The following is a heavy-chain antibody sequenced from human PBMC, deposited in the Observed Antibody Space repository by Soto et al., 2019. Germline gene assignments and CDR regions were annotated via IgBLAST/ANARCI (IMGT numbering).Heavy chain of an antibody. CDR2: ISSSRSTI. Sequence: EVQLVESGGGLVQPGGSLRLSCAASGFTFSSYSMNWVRQAPGKGLEWVSYISSSRSTIYDADSVKGRFTISRDNAKNSLYLQINSLRAEDTAVYYCARDCPGSSTTCYGNEWFDSWGQGSLVTVSS. CDR3: ARDCPGSSTTCYGNEWFDS. V-gene: IGHV3-48*01. D-gene: IGHD2-2*01. CDR1: GFTFSSYS. J-gene: IGHJ5*01.